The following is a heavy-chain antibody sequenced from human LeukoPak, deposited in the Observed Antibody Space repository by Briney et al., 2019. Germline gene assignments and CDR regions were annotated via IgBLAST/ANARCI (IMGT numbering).Heavy chain of an antibody. CDR2: IYYTGST. J-gene: IGHJ5*02. CDR1: GGSIRNTSYY. CDR3: ARLNGDYYGSGSYWYWFDP. Sequence: SETLSLTCTVSGGSIRNTSYYWGWIRQPPGKGLEYIGYIYYTGSTYYNPSLKSRVTISVDTSKNQFSLKVNSVTAADTAVYYCARLNGDYYGSGSYWYWFDPWGQGALVTVSS. V-gene: IGHV4-39*01. D-gene: IGHD3-10*01.